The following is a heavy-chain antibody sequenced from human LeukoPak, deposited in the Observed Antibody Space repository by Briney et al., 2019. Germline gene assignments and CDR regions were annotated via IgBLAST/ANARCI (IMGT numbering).Heavy chain of an antibody. CDR3: ARDTTEWERRFDY. CDR2: INPSGGST. D-gene: IGHD1-26*01. J-gene: IGHJ4*02. V-gene: IGHV1-46*01. CDR1: GGTFSSYA. Sequence: ASVKVSCKASGGTFSSYAISWVRQAPGQGLEWMGIINPSGGSTSYAQKFQGRVTMTRDTSTSTVYMELSSLRSEDTAVYYCARDTTEWERRFDYWGQGTLVTVSS.